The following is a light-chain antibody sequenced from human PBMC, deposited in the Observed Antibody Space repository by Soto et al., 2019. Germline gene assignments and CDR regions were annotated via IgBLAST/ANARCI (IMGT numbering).Light chain of an antibody. Sequence: QSALTQPASVSGSPGQSITISCTGTSSDVGGYNYVSWYQQHPGKAPKLMIYDVSNRPSGVSNRFSGSKSGNTASLTISGLQAEDEADYYCLLHYGSAQVFGGGTKLTVL. V-gene: IGLV2-14*01. CDR2: DVS. J-gene: IGLJ3*02. CDR1: SSDVGGYNY. CDR3: LLHYGSAQV.